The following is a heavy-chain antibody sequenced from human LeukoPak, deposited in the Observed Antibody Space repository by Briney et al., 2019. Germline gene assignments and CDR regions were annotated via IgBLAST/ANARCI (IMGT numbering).Heavy chain of an antibody. J-gene: IGHJ4*02. D-gene: IGHD3-16*02. CDR3: ARALVGPFDY. CDR2: ISYDGSNK. CDR1: GFTFSSYA. V-gene: IGHV3-30*04. Sequence: PGGSLRLSCAASGFTFSSYAMHWVRQAPGKGLEWVAVISYDGSNKYYADSVKGRFTISRDNSKNTLYPQMNSLRAEDTAVYYCARALVGPFDYWGQGTLVTVSS.